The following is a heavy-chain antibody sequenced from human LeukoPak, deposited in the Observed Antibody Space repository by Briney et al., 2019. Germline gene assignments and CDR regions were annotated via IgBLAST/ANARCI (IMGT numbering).Heavy chain of an antibody. D-gene: IGHD6-19*01. CDR1: GFTVSSNY. Sequence: GGSLTLSCAASGFTVSSNYMSWVRQAPGKGLEWVSVIYSGGSTYYADSVKGRFTISRDNSKNTLYLQMNSLRAEDTAVYYCAREGSSGYFDYWGQGTLVTVSS. J-gene: IGHJ4*02. V-gene: IGHV3-53*01. CDR3: AREGSSGYFDY. CDR2: IYSGGST.